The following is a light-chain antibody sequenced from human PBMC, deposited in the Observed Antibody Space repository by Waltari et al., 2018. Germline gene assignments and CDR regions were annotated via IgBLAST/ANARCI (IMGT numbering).Light chain of an antibody. Sequence: QHHPAKSPKFMIYDVSKRPSAVSNHSSGSKSGNTASLTISGHQAEDEADYYCTSYAISTTSPVLFGGGTKLTVL. CDR2: DVS. J-gene: IGLJ2*01. V-gene: IGLV2-14*03. CDR3: TSYAISTTSPVL.